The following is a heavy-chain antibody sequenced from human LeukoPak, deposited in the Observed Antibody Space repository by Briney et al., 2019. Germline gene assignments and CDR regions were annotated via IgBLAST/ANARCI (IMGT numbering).Heavy chain of an antibody. J-gene: IGHJ4*02. CDR2: IYYSGST. Sequence: PSETLSLTCAVSGGSISSGGYSWSWTRQPPGEGLEWLGYIYYSGSTNYNPSLKSRVTIPVDTSKNQFSLKLSSVTAADTAVYYCARVELLGSSGWPFDYWGQGTLVTVSS. V-gene: IGHV4-61*08. CDR1: GGSISSGGYS. CDR3: ARVELLGSSGWPFDY. D-gene: IGHD6-19*01.